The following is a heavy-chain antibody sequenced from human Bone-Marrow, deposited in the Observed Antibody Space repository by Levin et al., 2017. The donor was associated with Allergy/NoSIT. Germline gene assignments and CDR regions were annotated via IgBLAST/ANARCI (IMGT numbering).Heavy chain of an antibody. V-gene: IGHV3-48*03. CDR2: ISSTGDTI. CDR1: GFTFSSDA. Sequence: GGSLRLSCAGSGFTFSSDAMNWVRQAPGKGLEWISYISSTGDTIYYADSAKGRFTVSRDNAKNSLYLQINYLRAEDTAIYYCAEDSHPRLLDVWGQGTTVTVSS. D-gene: IGHD5-18*01. J-gene: IGHJ6*02. CDR3: AEDSHPRLLDV.